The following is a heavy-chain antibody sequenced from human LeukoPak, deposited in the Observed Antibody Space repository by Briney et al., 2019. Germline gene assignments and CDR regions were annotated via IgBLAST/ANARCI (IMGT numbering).Heavy chain of an antibody. CDR2: ISAYNGNT. CDR3: ARDKPYYYGSGRVFDY. D-gene: IGHD3-10*01. V-gene: IGHV1-18*01. Sequence: ASVKVSCKASGYAFTSYGISWVRQAPGQGLEWMGWISAYNGNTNYAQKLQGRVTMTTDTSTSTAYMELRSLRSDDTAVYYCARDKPYYYGSGRVFDYWGQGTLVTVSS. J-gene: IGHJ4*02. CDR1: GYAFTSYG.